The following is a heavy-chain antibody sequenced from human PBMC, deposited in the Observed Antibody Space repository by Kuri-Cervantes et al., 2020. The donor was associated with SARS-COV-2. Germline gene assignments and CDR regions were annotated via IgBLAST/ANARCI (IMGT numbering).Heavy chain of an antibody. D-gene: IGHD2-2*01. CDR3: ASTASGSAAPFDY. Sequence: GGSLRLSCAASGFTFSSYWMSWVRQAPGKGLEWVANIKQDGSEKYYVDSVKGRFTISRDNAKNSLYLQMNSLRAEDTAVYYCASTASGSAAPFDYWGQGTLVTVSS. CDR1: GFTFSSYW. V-gene: IGHV3-7*01. CDR2: IKQDGSEK. J-gene: IGHJ4*02.